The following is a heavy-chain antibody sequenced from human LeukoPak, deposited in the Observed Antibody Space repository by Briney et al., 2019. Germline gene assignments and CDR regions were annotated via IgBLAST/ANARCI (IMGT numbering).Heavy chain of an antibody. J-gene: IGHJ4*02. Sequence: GGSLRLSCAASGFTFSNYWMNWVRQAPGKGLEWVANIKQDGGEKSYVDSVKGRFTISRDNAKNSLHLQMNSLRAEDTAVYYCARGYYGSGSFDYWGQGTLVTVSS. D-gene: IGHD3-10*01. CDR3: ARGYYGSGSFDY. V-gene: IGHV3-7*03. CDR1: GFTFSNYW. CDR2: IKQDGGEK.